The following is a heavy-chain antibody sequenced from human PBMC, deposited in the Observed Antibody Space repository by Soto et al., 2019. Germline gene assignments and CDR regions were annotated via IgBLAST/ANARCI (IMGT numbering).Heavy chain of an antibody. CDR3: AWEALALAASFCFDS. Sequence: PSETLSLTCTVSGSSISTTGHYWTWILQFTGKGLEWIGYIFYSGITYYNPSLKSRLSISVDTSQNQFSLNLRSVTAADTAVYYCAWEALALAASFCFDSWGQGTLVTVAS. CDR1: GSSISTTGHY. D-gene: IGHD6-25*01. J-gene: IGHJ4*02. CDR2: IFYSGIT. V-gene: IGHV4-31*03.